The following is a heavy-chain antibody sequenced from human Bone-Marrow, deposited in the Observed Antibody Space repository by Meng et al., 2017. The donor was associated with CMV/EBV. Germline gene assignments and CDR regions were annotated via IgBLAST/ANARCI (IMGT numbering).Heavy chain of an antibody. CDR2: ISWNSGSI. CDR3: AKDSSSWYFGAFDI. V-gene: IGHV3-9*03. J-gene: IGHJ3*02. D-gene: IGHD6-13*01. CDR1: GFTFDDYA. Sequence: GGSLRLSCAASGFTFDDYAMHWVRQAPGKGLEWFSGISWNSGSIGYADSVKGRFTISRDNAKISLYLQMNSLRAEDMALYYCAKDSSSWYFGAFDIWGQGTTVTVSS.